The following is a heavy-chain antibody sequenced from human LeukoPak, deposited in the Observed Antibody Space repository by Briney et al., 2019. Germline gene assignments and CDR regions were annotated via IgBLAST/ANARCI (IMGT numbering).Heavy chain of an antibody. D-gene: IGHD5-18*01. Sequence: SETLSLTCTVSGYSISSGYDWGWMRQAPGKGLEWLGSISQSGNTYNNPSLKSRVTLSVDTSKNQVSLKLTSVSAADTAVYYCARPPSYTAYDAFDIWGQGTMVTVSS. CDR1: GYSISSGYD. CDR2: ISQSGNT. V-gene: IGHV4-38-2*02. CDR3: ARPPSYTAYDAFDI. J-gene: IGHJ3*02.